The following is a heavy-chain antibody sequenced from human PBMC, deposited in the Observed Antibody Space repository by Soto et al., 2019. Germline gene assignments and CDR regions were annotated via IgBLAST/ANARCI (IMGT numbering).Heavy chain of an antibody. V-gene: IGHV6-1*01. CDR3: AREQWGLVSWGRLIDR. Sequence: SQTLSLTCVISGDSVSSNSAAWNWIRQSPSRGLEWLGRTYYRSKWYNDYAVSVKSRITINPDTSKNQFSLQLNSVTPEDTAVYYCAREQWGLVSWGRLIDRWGKGTRVTVYS. J-gene: IGHJ5*02. CDR1: GDSVSSNSAA. CDR2: TYYRSKWYN. D-gene: IGHD1-26*01.